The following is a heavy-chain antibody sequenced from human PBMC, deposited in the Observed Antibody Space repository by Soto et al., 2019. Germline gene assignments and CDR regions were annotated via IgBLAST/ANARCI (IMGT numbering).Heavy chain of an antibody. Sequence: SGGSLRLSCAASGFTFSSYAMSWVRQAPGKGLEWVSAISGSGGSTYYADSVKGRFTISRDNSKNTLYLQMNSLRAEDTAVYYCAKDNGFYGGYLDAFDIWGQGTMVTVSS. J-gene: IGHJ3*02. V-gene: IGHV3-23*01. CDR2: ISGSGGST. CDR3: AKDNGFYGGYLDAFDI. D-gene: IGHD3-22*01. CDR1: GFTFSSYA.